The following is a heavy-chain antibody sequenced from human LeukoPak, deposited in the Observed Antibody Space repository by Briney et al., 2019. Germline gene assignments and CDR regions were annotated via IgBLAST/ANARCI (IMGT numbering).Heavy chain of an antibody. D-gene: IGHD3-22*01. J-gene: IGHJ4*02. CDR3: AKDRPEDYYDSSGLDY. Sequence: GGSLRLSCAASGFTFSSYGMHWVRQAPGKGLEWVAVISYDGSNKYYADSVKGGFTISRDNSKKTLYMQMNSLRAEDTAVYYCAKDRPEDYYDSSGLDYWGQGTLVTVSS. CDR2: ISYDGSNK. V-gene: IGHV3-30*18. CDR1: GFTFSSYG.